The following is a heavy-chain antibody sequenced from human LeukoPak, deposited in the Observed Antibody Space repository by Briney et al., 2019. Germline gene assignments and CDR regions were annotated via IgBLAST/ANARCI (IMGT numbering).Heavy chain of an antibody. V-gene: IGHV4-59*08. CDR2: IYYSGTT. D-gene: IGHD2/OR15-2a*01. Sequence: SETLSLTCTVSGGSISSYYWSWIRQPPGKGLEWIGYIYYSGTTNYNPSLKSRVTISVDTSKNQFSLKLSSVTAADTAVYYCARLISARIDYWGQGTRVPVSS. J-gene: IGHJ4*02. CDR1: GGSISSYY. CDR3: ARLISARIDY.